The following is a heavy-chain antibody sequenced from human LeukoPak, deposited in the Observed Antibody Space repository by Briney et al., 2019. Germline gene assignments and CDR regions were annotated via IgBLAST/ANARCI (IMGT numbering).Heavy chain of an antibody. Sequence: QPGGSLRLSCAASGFIFSDYWMSWVRQAPGKGLEWVANIKEDGSEKYYVDSVKGRFTISRDNAKNSLYLQMNRLRAEDTAIYYCARAYSSNWYDAFDLWGQGTMVTVSS. CDR3: ARAYSSNWYDAFDL. CDR1: GFIFSDYW. D-gene: IGHD6-13*01. J-gene: IGHJ3*01. CDR2: IKEDGSEK. V-gene: IGHV3-7*01.